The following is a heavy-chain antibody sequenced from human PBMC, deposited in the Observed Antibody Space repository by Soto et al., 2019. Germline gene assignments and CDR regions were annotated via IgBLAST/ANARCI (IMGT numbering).Heavy chain of an antibody. CDR3: VHHGGVPYYHDF. Sequence: SETLSLTCAVSGGSLSSSSWWSWVRQPPGKTLEWLGEIFYSGSTKYNPSLNSRVTISADQSKNDFSLRLSSVTAADTAVYYCVHHGGVPYYHDFWGQGMLVTVS. CDR1: GGSLSSSSW. D-gene: IGHD2-8*01. CDR2: IFYSGST. V-gene: IGHV4-4*02. J-gene: IGHJ4*02.